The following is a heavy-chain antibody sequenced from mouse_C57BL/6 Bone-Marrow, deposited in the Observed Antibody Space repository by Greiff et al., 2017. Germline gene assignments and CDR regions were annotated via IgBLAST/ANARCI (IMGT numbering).Heavy chain of an antibody. CDR3: ARRGNYYGSSAWFAY. Sequence: VQLQPSGAELVRPGSSVKMSCKTSGYTFTSYGINWVKQRPGQGLEWIGYIYIGNGYPEYNEKFKGKATLTSDTSSSTAYMQLSSLTSEDSAIYVCARRGNYYGSSAWFAYWGQGTLVTVSA. V-gene: IGHV1-58*01. CDR1: GYTFTSYG. J-gene: IGHJ3*01. CDR2: IYIGNGYP. D-gene: IGHD1-1*01.